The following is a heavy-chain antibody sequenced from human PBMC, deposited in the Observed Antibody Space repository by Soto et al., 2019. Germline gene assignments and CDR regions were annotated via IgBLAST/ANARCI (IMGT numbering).Heavy chain of an antibody. CDR3: ARQRTTVVTQAYFDH. CDR1: GESISSSSYY. Sequence: SETLSLTCIFSGESISSSSYYWGWIRQPPGKGLEWIGSIYYSGRTYYNPSFKSRVTISIDTSKNQFSLKLSSVTATDTAVYYCARQRTTVVTQAYFDHWGQGALVTVSS. V-gene: IGHV4-39*01. D-gene: IGHD2-21*02. CDR2: IYYSGRT. J-gene: IGHJ4*02.